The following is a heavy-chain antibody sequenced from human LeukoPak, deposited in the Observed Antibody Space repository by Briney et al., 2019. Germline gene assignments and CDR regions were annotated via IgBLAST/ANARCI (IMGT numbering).Heavy chain of an antibody. CDR2: ISAYNGNT. V-gene: IGHV1-18*01. D-gene: IGHD2-2*01. CDR3: ARDKKTYLTLRFNDY. Sequence: ASVKVSCKASGYTFTSYGISWVRQAPGQGLEWMGWISAYNGNTNYAQKLQGRVTMTTDTSTSTAYMELRSLRSDDTAVYYCARDKKTYLTLRFNDYWGQGTLVTVSS. J-gene: IGHJ4*02. CDR1: GYTFTSYG.